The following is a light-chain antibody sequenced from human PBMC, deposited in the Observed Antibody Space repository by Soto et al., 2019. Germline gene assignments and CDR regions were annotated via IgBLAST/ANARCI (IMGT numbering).Light chain of an antibody. CDR2: DVS. J-gene: IGLJ1*01. Sequence: QSALTRPASVSGSPGQSITISCTGTSSDVGGYNYVSWYQQHPGKAPKLMIYDVSIRPSGVSNRFSGSKSGNTASLTISGLQAEDEADYYCSSYTSSSTSYVFGTGTKVTVL. CDR3: SSYTSSSTSYV. V-gene: IGLV2-14*01. CDR1: SSDVGGYNY.